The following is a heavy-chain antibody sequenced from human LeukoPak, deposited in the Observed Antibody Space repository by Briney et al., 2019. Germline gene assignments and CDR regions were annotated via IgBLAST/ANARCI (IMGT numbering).Heavy chain of an antibody. CDR2: IYYSGST. D-gene: IGHD1-7*01. CDR3: ARSGNWNSPWFDP. Sequence: SETLSLTCTVSGGSISSSSYYWGWIRQPPGKGLEWIGSIYYSGSTYYNPSLKSRVTISVDRSKNQFSLKLSSVTAADTAVYYCARSGNWNSPWFDPWGQGTLVTVSS. J-gene: IGHJ5*02. CDR1: GGSISSSSYY. V-gene: IGHV4-39*07.